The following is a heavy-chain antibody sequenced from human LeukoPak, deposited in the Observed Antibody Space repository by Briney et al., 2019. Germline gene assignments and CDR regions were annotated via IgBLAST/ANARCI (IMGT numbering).Heavy chain of an antibody. V-gene: IGHV3-74*01. D-gene: IGHD6-13*01. Sequence: GGSLRLSCAASGFTFSSYWMHWVRQAPGKGLVWVSRINSDGSSTSYADSVKGRFTISRDNAKNTLYLQMNSLRAEDTAVYYCAREGVWRQQLVDYYYGMDVWGQGATVTVSS. CDR3: AREGVWRQQLVDYYYGMDV. J-gene: IGHJ6*02. CDR1: GFTFSSYW. CDR2: INSDGSST.